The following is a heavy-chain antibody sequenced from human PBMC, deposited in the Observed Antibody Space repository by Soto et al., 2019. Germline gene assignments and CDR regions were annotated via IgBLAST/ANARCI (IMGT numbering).Heavy chain of an antibody. CDR1: GTSISSNFW. J-gene: IGHJ4*02. CDR2: AHPSGTT. Sequence: QVQLQESGPGLVKPSGTLSLTCAVSGTSISSNFWWSWVRQPPGKGLEWIGEAHPSGTTNYNQSLESRVTISVDKSNNQFSLNLNSLTAADTAVFFCARHVGVAGTRGFDYRGQGVLVAVSS. D-gene: IGHD6-19*01. CDR3: ARHVGVAGTRGFDY. V-gene: IGHV4-4*02.